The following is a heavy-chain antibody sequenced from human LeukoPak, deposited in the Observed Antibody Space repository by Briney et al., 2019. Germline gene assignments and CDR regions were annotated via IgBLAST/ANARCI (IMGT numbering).Heavy chain of an antibody. V-gene: IGHV4-39*02. Sequence: SETLSLTCTVSGGSISSSYYYCAWIRLPPGKGLEWIGTMYYSGSTDYNPSLKSRVTISVDTSKRHFSLKLSSVTAADTAVYYCASQGEYCSGGSCPPRYWGQGTLVTVSS. J-gene: IGHJ4*02. CDR1: GGSISSSYYY. D-gene: IGHD2-15*01. CDR3: ASQGEYCSGGSCPPRY. CDR2: MYYSGST.